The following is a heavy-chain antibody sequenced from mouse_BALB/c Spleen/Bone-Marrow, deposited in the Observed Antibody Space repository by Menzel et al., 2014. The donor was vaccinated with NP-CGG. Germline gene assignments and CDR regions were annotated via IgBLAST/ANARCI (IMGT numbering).Heavy chain of an antibody. V-gene: IGHV4-1*02. Sequence: EVQVVESGGGLVQPGGSLKLSCAASGFDFSRYWMSWVRQAPGKGLEWIGEINPDSSTINYTPSLKDKFIISRDNAKDTLYLQMSKVRSEDTALYYCARLGYYGYFNYWGQGTSLTVSS. CDR1: GFDFSRYW. D-gene: IGHD2-3*01. CDR3: ARLGYYGYFNY. CDR2: INPDSSTI. J-gene: IGHJ2*02.